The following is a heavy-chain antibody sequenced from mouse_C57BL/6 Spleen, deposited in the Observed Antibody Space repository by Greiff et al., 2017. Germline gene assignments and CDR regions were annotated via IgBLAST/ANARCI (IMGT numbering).Heavy chain of an antibody. CDR1: GYTFTSYW. J-gene: IGHJ3*01. Sequence: VQLQQPGAELVRPGSSVKLSCKASGYTFTSYWLDWVQQRPGPGLELIGNIYPSYYETHSNQKFKDKATLTVDKSSSTAYMQLSSLTSEDSAVYYCAREGYDYDGGFAYWGQGTLVTVSA. CDR3: AREGYDYDGGFAY. V-gene: IGHV1-61*01. D-gene: IGHD2-4*01. CDR2: IYPSYYET.